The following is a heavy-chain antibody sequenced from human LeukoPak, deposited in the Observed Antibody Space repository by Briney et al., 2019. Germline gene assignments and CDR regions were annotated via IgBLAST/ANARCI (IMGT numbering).Heavy chain of an antibody. D-gene: IGHD3-22*01. CDR2: IYSGGST. J-gene: IGHJ4*02. CDR1: GFTVSSNY. Sequence: GGSLRLSCAASGFTVSSNYMSWVRQAPGKGLEWVSLIYSGGSTYYADSVKGRFTTSRDNSKNTLYPQMNTLRAEDTAVYYCARGLYDSSGHNWGQGTLVTVSS. V-gene: IGHV3-53*01. CDR3: ARGLYDSSGHN.